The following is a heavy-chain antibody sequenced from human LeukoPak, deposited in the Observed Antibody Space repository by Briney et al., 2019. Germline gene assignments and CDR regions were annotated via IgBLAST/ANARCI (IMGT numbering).Heavy chain of an antibody. V-gene: IGHV3-48*03. J-gene: IGHJ4*02. CDR3: ARLTTMTTTGGPFDY. D-gene: IGHD4-17*01. CDR1: GFTFSSYE. Sequence: GGSLRLSCAASGFTFSSYEMNWVRQAPGKGLEWVSYITSSGNTIYYADSVKGRFTISRDNAKNSMYLQINSLRAEDTAVYYCARLTTMTTTGGPFDYWGQGILVTVSS. CDR2: ITSSGNTI.